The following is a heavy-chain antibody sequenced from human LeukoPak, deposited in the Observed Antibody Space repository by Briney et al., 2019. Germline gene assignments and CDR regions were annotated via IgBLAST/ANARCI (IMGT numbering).Heavy chain of an antibody. CDR2: IYHSGST. J-gene: IGHJ4*02. CDR1: GYSISSGYY. CDR3: ARGRYFDY. Sequence: SETLSLTCTVSGYSISSGYYWGWIRQPPGKGLEWIGNIYHSGSTYYNPSLKSRVTISVDTSKNQFSLKLSSVTAADTAVYYCARGRYFDYWGQGTLVTVSS. V-gene: IGHV4-38-2*02.